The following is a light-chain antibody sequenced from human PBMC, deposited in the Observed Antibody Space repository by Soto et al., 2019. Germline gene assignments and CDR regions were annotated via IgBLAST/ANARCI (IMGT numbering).Light chain of an antibody. Sequence: EIVLTQSPGTLSLSPGERATLSCRASQSVSSNYLAWYQQKPDQAPRLLIYGASSRATGIPDKFSGSGSRTDFTLTISRLEPEDFAVYYCQQYAGAPPTFGQGSNVEIK. CDR2: GAS. CDR3: QQYAGAPPT. J-gene: IGKJ1*01. CDR1: QSVSSNY. V-gene: IGKV3-20*01.